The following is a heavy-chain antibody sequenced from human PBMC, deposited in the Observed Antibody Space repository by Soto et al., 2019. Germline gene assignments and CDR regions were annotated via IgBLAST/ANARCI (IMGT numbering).Heavy chain of an antibody. J-gene: IGHJ3*02. CDR2: ISSSGSNI. V-gene: IGHV3-48*01. Sequence: GGSLRLSCAASGFTFSSYDMTWVRQAPGKGLEWVSYISSSGSNIYYADSVKGRFTISRDNARNSLYLQMDSLRAEDTAIYYCARGGYIEWLRLDAFDIWGQGTMVTVSS. CDR1: GFTFSSYD. CDR3: ARGGYIEWLRLDAFDI. D-gene: IGHD5-12*01.